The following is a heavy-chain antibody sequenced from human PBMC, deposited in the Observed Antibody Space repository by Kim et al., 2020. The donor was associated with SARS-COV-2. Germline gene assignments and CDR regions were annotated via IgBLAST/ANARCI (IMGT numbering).Heavy chain of an antibody. D-gene: IGHD3-10*02. Sequence: ASVNVSCKVSGYTLTELSMHWVRQAPGKGLEWMGGFDPEYGETIYAQKFQGRVTMTEDTSTDTAYMELSSLRSEDTAVYYCAKAVFSGYYYYGIDVWGQGTTVIVSS. CDR2: FDPEYGET. CDR3: AKAVFSGYYYYGIDV. J-gene: IGHJ6*02. V-gene: IGHV1-24*01. CDR1: GYTLTELS.